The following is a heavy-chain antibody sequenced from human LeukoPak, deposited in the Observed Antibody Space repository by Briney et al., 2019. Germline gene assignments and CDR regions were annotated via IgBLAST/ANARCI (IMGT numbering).Heavy chain of an antibody. V-gene: IGHV3-23*01. Sequence: GGSLRLSCAASGFTFSSYGMHWGSQAPGKGVEWGSGISGSGGSTYYADSVKGRVTISRDNSKNTLYLQMNSLSAEDTAMYYCAIASNPVIYFVYSGRGALLTVS. CDR1: GFTFSSYG. D-gene: IGHD2/OR15-2a*01. CDR2: ISGSGGST. CDR3: AIASNPVIYFVY. J-gene: IGHJ4*02.